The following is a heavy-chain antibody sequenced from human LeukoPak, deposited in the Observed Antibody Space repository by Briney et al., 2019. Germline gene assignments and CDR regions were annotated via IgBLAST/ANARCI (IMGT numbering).Heavy chain of an antibody. CDR1: GDSVSSNSAA. CDR2: TYYRSKWYN. D-gene: IGHD3-9*01. Sequence: SQTLSLTCAISGDSVSSNSAAWNWIRQSPSRGLEWLGRTYYRSKWYNDYAVSVKSRITINPDTSKNQFSLQLNSVTPEDTAVYYCARAGTLILTGYTILQAPGGSYYYYYMDVWGKGTTVTVSS. CDR3: ARAGTLILTGYTILQAPGGSYYYYYMDV. J-gene: IGHJ6*03. V-gene: IGHV6-1*01.